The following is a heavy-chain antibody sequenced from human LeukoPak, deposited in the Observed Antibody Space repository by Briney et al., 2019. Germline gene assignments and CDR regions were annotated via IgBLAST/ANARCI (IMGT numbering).Heavy chain of an antibody. D-gene: IGHD5-12*01. CDR1: GFTFSDYY. CDR3: ARGIYYFDS. V-gene: IGHV3-11*03. CDR2: ISSSSSYT. Sequence: GGSLRLSCAASGFTFSDYYMSWIRQAPGKGLEWVSYISSSSSYTNYAESVKGRFTISRDNAKNSLYLQMNSLRAEDTAVYYCARGIYYFDSWGQGTLVTVSS. J-gene: IGHJ4*02.